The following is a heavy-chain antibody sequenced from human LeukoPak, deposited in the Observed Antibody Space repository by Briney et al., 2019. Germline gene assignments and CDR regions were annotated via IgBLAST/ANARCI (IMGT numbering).Heavy chain of an antibody. V-gene: IGHV3-64D*06. D-gene: IGHD3-9*01. CDR2: ISSNGGST. CDR3: VKDRLRTYYDILTGYFGDY. J-gene: IGHJ4*02. CDR1: GFTFSSYA. Sequence: GGSLRLSCSASGFTFSSYAMHWVRQAPGKGLEYVSAISSNGGSTYYADSVKGRFTISRDNSKNTLYLQMSSLRAEDTAVYYCVKDRLRTYYDILTGYFGDYWGQGTLVSVSS.